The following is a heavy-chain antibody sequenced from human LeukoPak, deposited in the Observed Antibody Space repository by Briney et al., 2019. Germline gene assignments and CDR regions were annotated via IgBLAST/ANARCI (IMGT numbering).Heavy chain of an antibody. J-gene: IGHJ5*02. Sequence: GESLKISCQGSGYRFTNYWIGWVRQMPGKSLEWMGIIYPGDSDTRYSPSFQGQVTISADKSISTAYLQWSGLKASDTAMYYCARMTTVTTDGRGFFFDPWGQGTLVTVSS. V-gene: IGHV5-51*01. D-gene: IGHD4-17*01. CDR2: IYPGDSDT. CDR1: GYRFTNYW. CDR3: ARMTTVTTDGRGFFFDP.